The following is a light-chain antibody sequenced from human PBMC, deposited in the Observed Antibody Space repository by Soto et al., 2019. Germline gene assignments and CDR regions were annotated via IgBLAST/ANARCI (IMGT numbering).Light chain of an antibody. CDR3: QQYNRYSPWA. CDR2: KAS. V-gene: IGKV1-5*03. CDR1: QSVSTL. J-gene: IGKJ1*01. Sequence: DVQMTQSPSTLSASVGERVTITCRASQSVSTLLAWYQQKPGQAPKLLIYKASSLESGVSSRFSGSGSGTEFTLTISSLQPDDFATYYCQQYNRYSPWAFGQGTKVEIK.